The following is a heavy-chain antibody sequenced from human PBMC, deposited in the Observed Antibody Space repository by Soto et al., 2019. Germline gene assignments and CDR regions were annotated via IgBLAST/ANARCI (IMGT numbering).Heavy chain of an antibody. J-gene: IGHJ4*02. Sequence: EVQLVDSGGGLVQPGGSLRLSCAASGFAFSDHYMDWIRQAPGKGLEWVGRTRNKANSYSTEYAASVKARFTISRDDSKNTLFLQMNSLKTEDTAVYYCTRSGSYLPFDHWGQGTLVTVSS. CDR3: TRSGSYLPFDH. CDR1: GFAFSDHY. CDR2: TRNKANSYST. D-gene: IGHD1-26*01. V-gene: IGHV3-72*01.